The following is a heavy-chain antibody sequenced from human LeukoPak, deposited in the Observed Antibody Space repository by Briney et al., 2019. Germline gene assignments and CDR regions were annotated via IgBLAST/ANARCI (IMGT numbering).Heavy chain of an antibody. V-gene: IGHV3-9*01. CDR1: GFTFDDYA. D-gene: IGHD3-3*01. CDR2: ISWNSGSI. CDR3: AKDGGTDFWSGYGSNWFDP. Sequence: SGGSLRLSCAASGFTFDDYAMHWVRHAPGKGLEWVSGISWNSGSIGYADSVKGRFTISRDNAKNSLYLQMNSLRAEDTALYYCAKDGGTDFWSGYGSNWFDPWGQGTLVTVSS. J-gene: IGHJ5*02.